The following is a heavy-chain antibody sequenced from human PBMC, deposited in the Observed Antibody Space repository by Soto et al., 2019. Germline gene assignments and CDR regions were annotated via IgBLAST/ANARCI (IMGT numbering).Heavy chain of an antibody. CDR1: EYSFSSHW. CDR2: IYPGDSDT. D-gene: IGHD1-1*01. Sequence: PGESLKISCKGSEYSFSSHWIAWVRQMPGKGLEWMGTIYPGDSDTRYSPSFEGRVSMSADESISTAYLQWGSLQASDTAIYYCARGDTYNSSCNFDLWGRGTLVTVSS. J-gene: IGHJ2*01. V-gene: IGHV5-51*01. CDR3: ARGDTYNSSCNFDL.